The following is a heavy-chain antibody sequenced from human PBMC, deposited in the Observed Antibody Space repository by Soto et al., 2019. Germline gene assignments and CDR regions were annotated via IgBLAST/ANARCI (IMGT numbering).Heavy chain of an antibody. V-gene: IGHV4-34*01. CDR3: ARAWGNSSSSGPYNWFDP. Sequence: PSETLSLTCAVYGGSFSGYYWSWIRQPPGKGLEWIGEINHSGSTNYNPSLKSRVTISVDTSKNQFSLKLSSVTAADTAVYYCARAWGNSSSSGPYNWFDPWGQGTLVTVSS. CDR2: INHSGST. CDR1: GGSFSGYY. D-gene: IGHD6-6*01. J-gene: IGHJ5*02.